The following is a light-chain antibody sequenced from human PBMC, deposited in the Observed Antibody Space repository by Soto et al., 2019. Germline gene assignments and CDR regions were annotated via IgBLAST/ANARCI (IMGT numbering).Light chain of an antibody. CDR2: DAS. Sequence: EIVLTQSPGTLSLSPGERATLSCRASQSLSNNYLAWYQQKPGQAPRLLIYDASSRATGIPDRFSGSGSGTDFTLSMSRLEPEDYAVYYCQQYGSSPLTCGGGTKVEIK. J-gene: IGKJ4*01. CDR1: QSLSNNY. CDR3: QQYGSSPLT. V-gene: IGKV3-20*01.